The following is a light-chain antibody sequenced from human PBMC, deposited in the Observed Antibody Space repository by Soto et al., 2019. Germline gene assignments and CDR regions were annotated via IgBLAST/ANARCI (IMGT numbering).Light chain of an antibody. Sequence: DIVLTQSPLSLPVTPGQPASISCRSSQSVLHSDGKTHLYWYLQRPGQPPHLLIYEVSHRFSGVPDRFSGSASGTEFTLKVSRVEAEDVGVYYCMQTKQLPVTFGQGTKVEIK. V-gene: IGKV2D-29*01. CDR2: EVS. J-gene: IGKJ1*01. CDR3: MQTKQLPVT. CDR1: QSVLHSDGKTH.